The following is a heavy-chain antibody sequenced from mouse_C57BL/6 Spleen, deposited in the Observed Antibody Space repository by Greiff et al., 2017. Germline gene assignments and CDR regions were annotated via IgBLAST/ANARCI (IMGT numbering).Heavy chain of an antibody. CDR2: IWSGGST. D-gene: IGHD2-5*01. Sequence: VQRVESGPGLVQPSQSLSITCTVSGFSLTSYGVHWVRQSPGKGLEWLGVIWSGGSTDYNAAFISRLSISKDNSKSQVFFKMNSLQADDTAIYYCARMDYSNYYAMDYWGQGTSVTVSS. CDR3: ARMDYSNYYAMDY. V-gene: IGHV2-2*01. CDR1: GFSLTSYG. J-gene: IGHJ4*01.